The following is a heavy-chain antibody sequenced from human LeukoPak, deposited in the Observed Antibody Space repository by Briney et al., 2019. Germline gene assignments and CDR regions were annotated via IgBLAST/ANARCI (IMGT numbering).Heavy chain of an antibody. J-gene: IGHJ1*01. CDR3: AKAFYDSSGYYYEGYFQH. CDR1: GFTFINYA. Sequence: GGSLRLSCAASGFTFINYAMNWVRQAPGKGLEWVSALSFSGLTTYYADSVRGRFTISRDNSKNTLYLQMNSLRAEDTAVYYCAKAFYDSSGYYYEGYFQHWGQGTLVTVSS. CDR2: LSFSGLTT. V-gene: IGHV3-23*01. D-gene: IGHD3-22*01.